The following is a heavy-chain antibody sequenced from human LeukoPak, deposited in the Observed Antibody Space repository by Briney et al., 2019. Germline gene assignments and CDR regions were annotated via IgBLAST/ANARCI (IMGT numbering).Heavy chain of an antibody. Sequence: GGSLRLSCAASGFTFSGYGMHWVRQAPGKGLEWVALIWYDGSNKFFAESVKGRFTVSRDNSKNTLYLQMNSLRAEDTGVYYCAIANYDILTGYGDAFDIWGQGTMVTVSS. CDR1: GFTFSGYG. CDR3: AIANYDILTGYGDAFDI. CDR2: IWYDGSNK. J-gene: IGHJ3*02. D-gene: IGHD3-9*01. V-gene: IGHV3-33*01.